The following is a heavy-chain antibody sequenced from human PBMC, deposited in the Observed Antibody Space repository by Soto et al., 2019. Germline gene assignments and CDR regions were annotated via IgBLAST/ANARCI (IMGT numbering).Heavy chain of an antibody. D-gene: IGHD5-12*01. CDR1: GFTFSSYG. Sequence: GSLRLSCSAFGFTFSSYGMHWVRQAPGKGLEWVAVISFDGSNQYYADSVKGRFTISRDNSKNTLSLQMNSLRAEDAAAYYCAKEAIYSGYDPFNWLDSWGQGTLVTVSS. CDR2: ISFDGSNQ. J-gene: IGHJ5*01. V-gene: IGHV3-30*18. CDR3: AKEAIYSGYDPFNWLDS.